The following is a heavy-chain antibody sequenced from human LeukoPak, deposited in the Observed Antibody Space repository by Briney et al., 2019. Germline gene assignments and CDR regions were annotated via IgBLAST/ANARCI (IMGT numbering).Heavy chain of an antibody. CDR3: ARGRSNYYGMDV. CDR2: IYYNGNT. J-gene: IGHJ6*02. CDR1: DGSINSYY. D-gene: IGHD1-26*01. V-gene: IGHV4-59*01. Sequence: SETLSLTCSVSDGSINSYYWNWIRRPPGKGLEWIGYIYYNGNTNYSPSPKSRVTMSVDTSKNLFSLKVSSVTAADTAVYYCARGRSNYYGMDVWGQGTTVTVSS.